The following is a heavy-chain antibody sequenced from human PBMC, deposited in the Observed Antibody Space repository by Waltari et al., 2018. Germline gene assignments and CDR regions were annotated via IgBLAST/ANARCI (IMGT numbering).Heavy chain of an antibody. J-gene: IGHJ4*02. CDR3: ARDTSYYDSSGYSYFDY. Sequence: QVQLQESGPGLVKPSETLSLTCTVSGGSISSYYWSWIRQPPGKGLEWIGYIYYSGSTNYNPSLKSRVTRSVDTSKNQFSLKVSSVTAADTAVYYCARDTSYYDSSGYSYFDYWGQGTLVTVSS. D-gene: IGHD3-22*01. CDR2: IYYSGST. V-gene: IGHV4-59*01. CDR1: GGSISSYY.